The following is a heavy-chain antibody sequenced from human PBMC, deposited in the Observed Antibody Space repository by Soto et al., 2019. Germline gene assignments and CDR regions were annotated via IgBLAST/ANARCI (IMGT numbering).Heavy chain of an antibody. CDR1: EFTFSSYA. Sequence: EVQLLESGGGLVQPGGSLRLSCAASEFTFSSYAMGWVRQAPGKGLEWVSAVSAGGTSAYYAASVEGRFTISRDNSKNTLYLQMNSLRVEDTARYYCADRCSGGRCSPFDNWGQGTLVTVAS. CDR2: VSAGGTSA. J-gene: IGHJ4*02. CDR3: ADRCSGGRCSPFDN. V-gene: IGHV3-23*01. D-gene: IGHD2-15*01.